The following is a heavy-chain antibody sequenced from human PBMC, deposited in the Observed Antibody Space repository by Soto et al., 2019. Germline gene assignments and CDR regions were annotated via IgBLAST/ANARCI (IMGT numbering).Heavy chain of an antibody. Sequence: PPETLSLTCAVSGYSLSSGSYWGWIRQPPGKGPEWIASIYHGGTTFYNPSLKSRVTLSVDTSKNHYSLKLRSVTAADTAVYYCARVHVPVVARSTFDYWGPGILVT. D-gene: IGHD2-8*02. CDR2: IYHGGTT. V-gene: IGHV4-38-2*01. J-gene: IGHJ4*01. CDR3: ARVHVPVVARSTFDY. CDR1: GYSLSSGSY.